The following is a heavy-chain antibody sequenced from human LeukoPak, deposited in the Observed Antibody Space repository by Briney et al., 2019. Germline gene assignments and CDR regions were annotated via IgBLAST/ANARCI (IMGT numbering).Heavy chain of an antibody. D-gene: IGHD6-19*01. CDR2: IYTSGST. Sequence: SETLSLTCTVSGGSISSYYWSWIRQPAGKGLEWIGRIYTSGSTNYNPSLKSRVTTSVDTSKNQFSLKLGSATAADTAVYYCARAIAVAGYNWFDPWGQGTLVTVSS. CDR3: ARAIAVAGYNWFDP. CDR1: GGSISSYY. V-gene: IGHV4-4*07. J-gene: IGHJ5*02.